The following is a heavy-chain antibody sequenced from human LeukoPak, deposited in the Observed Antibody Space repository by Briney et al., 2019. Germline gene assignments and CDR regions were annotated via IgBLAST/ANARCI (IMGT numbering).Heavy chain of an antibody. CDR3: ARGGGVVVVAATPGVGMDV. CDR1: GFTFSDYY. CDR2: ISSSSSYT. V-gene: IGHV3-11*06. D-gene: IGHD2-15*01. J-gene: IGHJ6*04. Sequence: GGSLRLSCAASGFTFSDYYMSWIRQAPGKGLEWVSYISSSSSYTNYADSVKGRFTISRDNAKNSPYLQMNSLRAEDTAVYYCARGGGVVVVAATPGVGMDVWGKGTTVTVSS.